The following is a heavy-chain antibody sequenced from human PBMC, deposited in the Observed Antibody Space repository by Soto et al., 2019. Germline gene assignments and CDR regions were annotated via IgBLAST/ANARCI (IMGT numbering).Heavy chain of an antibody. Sequence: GGSLRLSCAASGFTFSSDAMSWGRQAPGKGLEWVSAISGSGGSTYYADSVKGRFTISRDNSKNTLYLQMNSLRAEDTAVYYCAKSLRYFDCPNAFDIRGQGTTVTVSS. V-gene: IGHV3-23*01. CDR2: ISGSGGST. D-gene: IGHD3-9*01. CDR1: GFTFSSDA. CDR3: AKSLRYFDCPNAFDI. J-gene: IGHJ3*02.